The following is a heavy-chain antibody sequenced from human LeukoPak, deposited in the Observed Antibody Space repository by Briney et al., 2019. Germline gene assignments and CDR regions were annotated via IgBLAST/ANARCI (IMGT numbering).Heavy chain of an antibody. CDR1: GFTFDDYT. D-gene: IGHD3-22*01. V-gene: IGHV3-9*01. Sequence: PGGSLRLSCAASGFTFDDYTMHWVRQAPGKGLEWVSGISWNSGSIGYADSVKGRFTISRDNAKNSLYLQMNSLRAEDTALYYCAKGYYYDSSGYPFDYWGQGTLVTASS. CDR2: ISWNSGSI. J-gene: IGHJ4*02. CDR3: AKGYYYDSSGYPFDY.